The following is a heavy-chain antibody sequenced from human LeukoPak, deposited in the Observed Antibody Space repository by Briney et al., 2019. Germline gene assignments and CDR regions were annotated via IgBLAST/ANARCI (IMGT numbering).Heavy chain of an antibody. D-gene: IGHD3-22*01. CDR1: GFTFSSYS. CDR2: ISSSSSYI. V-gene: IGHV3-21*01. J-gene: IGHJ3*02. CDR3: ARDRYDSSGYYSRDGAFDI. Sequence: GGSLRLSCAASGFTFSSYSMNWVRQAPGKGLEWVSSISSSSSYIYYADSVKGRFTISRDNAKNTLYLQMNSLRAEDTAVYYCARDRYDSSGYYSRDGAFDIWGQGTMVTVSS.